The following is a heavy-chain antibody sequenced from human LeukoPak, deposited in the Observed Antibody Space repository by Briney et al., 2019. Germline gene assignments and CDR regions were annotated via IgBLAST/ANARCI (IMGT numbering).Heavy chain of an antibody. V-gene: IGHV3-74*01. CDR3: ARGRGGSYHY. Sequence: PGGSLILSCAASGFTFSNDWMHWVRQAPGKGLVWVSRINTDGSTTTYADSVKGRFTISRDNAKNTLYLQMNSLRVEDTAVYYCARGRGGSYHYRGQGTLVTVSS. D-gene: IGHD1-26*01. CDR1: GFTFSNDW. CDR2: INTDGSTT. J-gene: IGHJ4*02.